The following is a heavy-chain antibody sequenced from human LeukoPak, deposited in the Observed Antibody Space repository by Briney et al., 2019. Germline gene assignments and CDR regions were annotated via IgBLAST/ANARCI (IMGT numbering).Heavy chain of an antibody. D-gene: IGHD5-12*01. CDR3: ARHAPNPQSTKWLRLSFDY. V-gene: IGHV4-59*08. Sequence: SETLSLTCTVSGGSISSYYWSWIRQPPGKGLEWIGYIYYSGSTNYNPSLKSRVTISEDTSKNQFSLKLSSVTAADTAVYYCARHAPNPQSTKWLRLSFDYWGQGTLVTVSS. CDR1: GGSISSYY. J-gene: IGHJ4*02. CDR2: IYYSGST.